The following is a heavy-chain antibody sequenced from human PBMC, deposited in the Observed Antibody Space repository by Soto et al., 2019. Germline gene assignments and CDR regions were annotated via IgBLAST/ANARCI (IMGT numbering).Heavy chain of an antibody. J-gene: IGHJ4*02. CDR3: ARGVRLILGY. CDR1: GGSVSSGSYY. V-gene: IGHV4-61*01. Sequence: QVQLQESGPGLVKPSETLSLTCTVSGGSVSSGSYYWYWIRQPPGKGLEWIAYISYSGSSSYNSSLKSRVTTSVDTSKNQFSLNLSSVTAADTAVYYCARGVRLILGYWGQGTLVTVSS. CDR2: ISYSGSS. D-gene: IGHD3-3*01.